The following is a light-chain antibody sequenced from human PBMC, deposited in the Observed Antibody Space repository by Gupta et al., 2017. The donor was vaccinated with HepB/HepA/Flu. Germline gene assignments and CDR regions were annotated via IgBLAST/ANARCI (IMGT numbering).Light chain of an antibody. V-gene: IGKV4-1*01. CDR1: QSVLYSSNNKNY. CDR3: QQYYSTCS. J-gene: IGKJ2*04. CDR2: WAS. Sequence: IVMTQSPDSLAVSLGERATINCKSSQSVLYSSNNKNYLAWYQQKPGQSPKLLIYWASTRESGVPDRFSGSGSGTDFTLTISSLQAEDVAVYYCQQYYSTCSFGQGTKLEIK.